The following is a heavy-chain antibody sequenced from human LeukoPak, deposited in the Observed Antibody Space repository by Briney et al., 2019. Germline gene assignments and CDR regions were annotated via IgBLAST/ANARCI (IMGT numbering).Heavy chain of an antibody. CDR1: GGSISSYY. Sequence: SETLSLTCTVSGGSISSYYWSWIRQPPGKGLEWIGYIYYSGSTNYNPSLKSRVTISVDTSKNQFSLKLSSVTAADTAVYYCAREGYDSSGYQYFQHWARAPWSPSPQ. D-gene: IGHD3-22*01. J-gene: IGHJ1*01. CDR2: IYYSGST. V-gene: IGHV4-59*01. CDR3: AREGYDSSGYQYFQH.